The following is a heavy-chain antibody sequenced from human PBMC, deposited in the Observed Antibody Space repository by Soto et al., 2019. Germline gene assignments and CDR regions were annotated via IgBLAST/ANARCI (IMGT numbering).Heavy chain of an antibody. J-gene: IGHJ5*02. CDR3: ARARSSNGGHGWFDP. Sequence: PSETLSLTCTVSGGYITAYYWSWLRQPPGRGLEWIGYIYHTGTADYNPSLEGRATISPDASKNQFSLTLSSVTAADTAVYYCARARSSNGGHGWFDPWGQGALVTVSS. CDR1: GGYITAYY. D-gene: IGHD6-13*01. V-gene: IGHV4-59*01. CDR2: IYHTGTA.